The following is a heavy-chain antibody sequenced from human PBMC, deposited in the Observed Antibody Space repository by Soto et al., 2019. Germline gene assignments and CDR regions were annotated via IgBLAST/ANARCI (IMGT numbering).Heavy chain of an antibody. J-gene: IGHJ5*02. CDR2: IYYSGST. CDR3: AMVRGVSPNWFDP. CDR1: GGSISSSSYY. Sequence: QLQLQESGPGLVKPSETLSLTCTVSGGSISSSSYYWGWIRQPPGKGLEWIGSIYYSGSTYYNPSLKSRVTISVDTSKNQFSLKLSSVTAADTAVYYCAMVRGVSPNWFDPWGQGTLVTVSS. V-gene: IGHV4-39*01. D-gene: IGHD3-10*01.